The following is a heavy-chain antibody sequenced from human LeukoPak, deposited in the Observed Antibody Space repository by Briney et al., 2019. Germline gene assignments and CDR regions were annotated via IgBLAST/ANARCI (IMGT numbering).Heavy chain of an antibody. CDR2: ISSDNGIP. D-gene: IGHD2-15*01. CDR1: GYSPNRFG. J-gene: IGHJ6*03. Sequence: GASVRVSCKASGYSPNRFGVTWVRQAPGQGLEWIGWISSDNGIPRYADKFQGRVSLTTDTSKTTAYMELRSLRSDDSAVYFCANVAKGRFFFYYMDVWGKGTTVTVSS. CDR3: ANVAKGRFFFYYMDV. V-gene: IGHV1-18*01.